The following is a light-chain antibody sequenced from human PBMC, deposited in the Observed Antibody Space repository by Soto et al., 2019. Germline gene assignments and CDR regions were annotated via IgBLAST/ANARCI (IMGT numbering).Light chain of an antibody. J-gene: IGKJ5*01. CDR1: QNINNW. V-gene: IGKV1-5*03. CDR3: QQYKSYPIT. CDR2: KAS. Sequence: DIQMTQSPSTLSASVGDRVIITCRASQNINNWLAWYQQKPGKAPNLLIYKASILESEVPSRFSGSGSRTEFTLTISSLQPDDFATYYCQQYKSYPITFGQGTRLEIK.